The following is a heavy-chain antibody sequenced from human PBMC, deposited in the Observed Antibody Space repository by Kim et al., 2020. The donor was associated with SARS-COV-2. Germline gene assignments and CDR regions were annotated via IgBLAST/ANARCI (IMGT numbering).Heavy chain of an antibody. CDR1: GFTFSNYG. D-gene: IGHD5-12*01. Sequence: GGSLRLSCAASGFTFSNYGISWVRQAPGKGLEWVSHISGSGGITSYADSVKGRFTISRDNSKNTLFLQMKGMRAEATAVYYCVPGTRIEATEPTDYWGQG. J-gene: IGHJ4*02. CDR2: ISGSGGIT. V-gene: IGHV3-23*01. CDR3: VPGTRIEATEPTDY.